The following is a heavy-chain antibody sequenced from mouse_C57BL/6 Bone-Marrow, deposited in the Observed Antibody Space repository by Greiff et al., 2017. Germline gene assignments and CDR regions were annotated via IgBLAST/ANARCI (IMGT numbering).Heavy chain of an antibody. CDR3: AREDYYGSSPYYFDY. CDR1: GYTFTSYW. CDR2: INPSNGGT. D-gene: IGHD1-1*01. V-gene: IGHV1-53*01. Sequence: QVQLQQPGTELVKPGASVKLSCKASGYTFTSYWMHWVKQRPGQGLEWIGNINPSNGGTNYNEKFKSKATLTVDKSSSTAYMQRSSLTSEDSAVYYCAREDYYGSSPYYFDYWGQGTTLTVSS. J-gene: IGHJ2*01.